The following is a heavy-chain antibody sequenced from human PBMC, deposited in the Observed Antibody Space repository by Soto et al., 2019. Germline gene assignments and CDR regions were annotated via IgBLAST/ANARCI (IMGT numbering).Heavy chain of an antibody. D-gene: IGHD2-21*02. CDR1: GGSISSGSSY. CDR3: ARGWGLGFDY. V-gene: IGHV4-39*07. J-gene: IGHJ4*02. Sequence: PSETLSLTCTVSGGSISSGSSYWGWIRQPPGKGLEWIGSIFYSGSTYYNPSLKSRVTISVDTPKNQFSLKLSSVTAADTAVYYCARGWGLGFDYWGQGTLVTGSS. CDR2: IFYSGST.